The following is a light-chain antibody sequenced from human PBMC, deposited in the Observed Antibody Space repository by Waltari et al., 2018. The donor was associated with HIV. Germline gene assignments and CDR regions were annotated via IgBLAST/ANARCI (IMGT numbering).Light chain of an antibody. CDR1: SSDVGGPQY. Sequence: QSALTQPPSASGSPGPSVTISCPGTSSDVGGPQYVSWYQQHPGKAPKLMYYEVNKRPSGVPDRFSGSKSANTASLTVSGLQADDEADYYCNSYAGSNNWVFGGGTKLTVL. V-gene: IGLV2-8*01. J-gene: IGLJ3*02. CDR3: NSYAGSNNWV. CDR2: EVN.